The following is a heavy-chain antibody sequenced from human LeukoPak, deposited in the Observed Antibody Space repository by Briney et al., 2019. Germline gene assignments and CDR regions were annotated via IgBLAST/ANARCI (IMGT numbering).Heavy chain of an antibody. D-gene: IGHD6-6*01. Sequence: SETLSLTCTVSGGSISTYYWSWIRQPPGKGLEWIGYIYYSGSTNYNLSLKSRVTISVDTSKNQFSLKLSSVTAADTAVYYCARAPSAKNSSPYFFDYWGQGTLVTVSS. J-gene: IGHJ4*02. CDR3: ARAPSAKNSSPYFFDY. CDR1: GGSISTYY. CDR2: IYYSGST. V-gene: IGHV4-59*01.